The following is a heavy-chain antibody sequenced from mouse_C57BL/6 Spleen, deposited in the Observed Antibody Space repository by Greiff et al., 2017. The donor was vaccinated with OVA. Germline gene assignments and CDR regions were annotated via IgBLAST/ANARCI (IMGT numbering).Heavy chain of an antibody. J-gene: IGHJ3*01. Sequence: QVQLQQPGAELVKPGASVKLSCKASGYTFTSYWMHWVKQRPGQGLEWIGMIHPNSGSTNYNEKFKSKATLTVDKSSSTAYMQLSSLTSEDSAVYYCARDYYDGYYGGFAYWGQGTLVTVSA. CDR1: GYTFTSYW. D-gene: IGHD2-3*01. CDR3: ARDYYDGYYGGFAY. CDR2: IHPNSGST. V-gene: IGHV1-64*01.